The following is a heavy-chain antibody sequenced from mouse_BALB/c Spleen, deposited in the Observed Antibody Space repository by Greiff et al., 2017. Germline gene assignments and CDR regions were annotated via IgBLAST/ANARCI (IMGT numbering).Heavy chain of an antibody. CDR3: ARWTGGSSLYYFDY. Sequence: EVQLQQSGPGLVKPSQSLSLTCTVTGYSITSDYAWNWIRQFPGNKLEWMGYISYSGSTSYNPPLKSRISITRDTSKNQFFLQLNSVTTEDTATYYCARWTGGSSLYYFDYWGQGTTLTVSS. D-gene: IGHD1-1*01. CDR2: ISYSGST. J-gene: IGHJ2*01. CDR1: GYSITSDYA. V-gene: IGHV3-2*02.